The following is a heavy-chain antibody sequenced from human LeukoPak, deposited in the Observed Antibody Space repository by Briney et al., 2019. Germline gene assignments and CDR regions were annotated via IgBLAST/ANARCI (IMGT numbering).Heavy chain of an antibody. J-gene: IGHJ5*02. D-gene: IGHD2-2*01. V-gene: IGHV3-30-3*01. CDR1: GFTFSSYA. CDR2: ISYDGSNK. Sequence: GRSLRLSCAASGFTFSSYAMHWVRQAPGKGLEGVAVISYDGSNKYYADSVKGRFTISRDNSKNTLYLQMNSLRAEDTAVYYCARERVVEVVVVPAEFWFDPWGQGTLVTVSS. CDR3: ARERVVEVVVVPAEFWFDP.